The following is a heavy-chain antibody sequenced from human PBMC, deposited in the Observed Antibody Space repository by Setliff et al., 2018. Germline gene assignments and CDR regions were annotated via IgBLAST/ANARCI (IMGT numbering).Heavy chain of an antibody. D-gene: IGHD3-3*01. J-gene: IGHJ6*03. V-gene: IGHV4-59*08. CDR2: IYYSGST. Sequence: SETLSLTCTVSGGSVKSHYWSWIRQTPEKGLEWIGYIYYSGSTNYNPSLKSRVTISVDTSKNQFSLKLTSVTAADTAVYYCARMSGFLYMDVWGKGTTVTVSS. CDR3: ARMSGFLYMDV. CDR1: GGSVKSHY.